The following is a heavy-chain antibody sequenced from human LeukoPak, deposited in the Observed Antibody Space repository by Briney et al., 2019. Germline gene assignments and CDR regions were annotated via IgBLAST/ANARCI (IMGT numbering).Heavy chain of an antibody. D-gene: IGHD1-26*01. Sequence: GGSLRLSCAASGFTFSSYWMHWVRQAPGKGMVWVSRINSDGSSTSYADSVKGRFTISRDNAKNTLYLQMNSLRAEDTAVYYCARGPQWEPFDYWGQGTLVTVSS. J-gene: IGHJ4*02. CDR2: INSDGSST. CDR3: ARGPQWEPFDY. V-gene: IGHV3-74*01. CDR1: GFTFSSYW.